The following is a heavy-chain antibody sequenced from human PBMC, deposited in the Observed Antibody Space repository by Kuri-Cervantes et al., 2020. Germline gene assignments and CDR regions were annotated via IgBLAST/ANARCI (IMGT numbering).Heavy chain of an antibody. J-gene: IGHJ4*02. CDR3: ARGVGDYSAGAGY. CDR1: GFTFSSYA. Sequence: GGSLRLCCAASGFTFSSYAMHWVRQAPGKGLEWVAVISYDGSNKYYADSVKGRFTISRDNSKNTLYLQMNSLRAEDTAVYYCARGVGDYSAGAGYWGQGTLVTVSS. CDR2: ISYDGSNK. V-gene: IGHV3-30-3*01. D-gene: IGHD4-17*01.